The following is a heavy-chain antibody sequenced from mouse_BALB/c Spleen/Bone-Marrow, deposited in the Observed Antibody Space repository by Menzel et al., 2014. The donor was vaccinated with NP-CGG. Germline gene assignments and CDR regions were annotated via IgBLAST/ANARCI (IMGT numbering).Heavy chain of an antibody. J-gene: IGHJ3*01. CDR3: ARGGGYGNSPWFAY. CDR2: IYPGDGST. Sequence: SGPELVKPGALVKISCKASGYTFTSYDINWVKQRPGQGLEWIGWIYPGDGSTKYNEKFKGKATLTADKSSSTAYMQLSSLTSENPAVYFCARGGGYGNSPWFAYWGQGTLVTVSA. CDR1: GYTFTSYD. V-gene: IGHV1S33*01. D-gene: IGHD2-10*02.